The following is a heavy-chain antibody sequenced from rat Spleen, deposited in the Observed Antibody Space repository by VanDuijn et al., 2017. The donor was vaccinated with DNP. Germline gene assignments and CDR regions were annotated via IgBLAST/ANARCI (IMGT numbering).Heavy chain of an antibody. V-gene: IGHV5-7*01. J-gene: IGHJ2*01. CDR2: ISYDGSST. Sequence: EVQLVESGGGLVQPGRSLILSCTASGFTFSDHNMAWVRQAPKKGLEWVATISYDGSSTYYRDSVKGRFIISRNNANSSLYLQMDSLRSDDTATYYCAGRPPPTRGPFDYWGQGIMVTVSS. CDR3: AGRPPPTRGPFDY. CDR1: GFTFSDHN. D-gene: IGHD1-4*01.